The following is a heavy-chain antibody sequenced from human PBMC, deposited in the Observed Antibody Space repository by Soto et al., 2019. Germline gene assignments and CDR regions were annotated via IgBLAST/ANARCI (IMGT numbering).Heavy chain of an antibody. J-gene: IGHJ6*02. Sequence: SVKVSCKASGCTFSSYAISWVRQAPGQGLEWMGGIIPIFGTANYAQKFQGRVTITADESTSTAYMELSSLRSEDTAVYYCARDKAYCGGDCPYGMDVWGQGTTVTVSS. CDR2: IIPIFGTA. CDR3: ARDKAYCGGDCPYGMDV. D-gene: IGHD2-21*02. V-gene: IGHV1-69*13. CDR1: GCTFSSYA.